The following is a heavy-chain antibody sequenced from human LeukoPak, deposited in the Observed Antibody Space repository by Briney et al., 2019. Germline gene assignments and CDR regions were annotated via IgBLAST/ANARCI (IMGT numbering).Heavy chain of an antibody. V-gene: IGHV5-51*01. CDR1: GYSFTSYW. D-gene: IGHD6-19*01. CDR2: IYPGDSDT. J-gene: IGHJ3*02. CDR3: ARRGRDSSGWYGAFDI. Sequence: GESLKISCKGSGYSFTSYWIGWVRQMPGKGLEWMGIIYPGDSDTRYSPSFQGQVTISADKSISTAYLQWSSLKASDTAMYYCARRGRDSSGWYGAFDIWGQGTMVTVSS.